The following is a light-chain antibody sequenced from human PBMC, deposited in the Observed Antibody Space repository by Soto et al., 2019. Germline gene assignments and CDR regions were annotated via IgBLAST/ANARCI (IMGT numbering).Light chain of an antibody. Sequence: DIQMTQSPSTLSASVGDRVTITCRASQSISSWLAWYQQKPGKAPKLLIYKASSLESGVPSGFSGGGSGAEYTLTISSLQSEDFAVYYCQQYDKWPRTFGQGTKVDIK. CDR3: QQYDKWPRT. CDR1: QSISSW. J-gene: IGKJ1*01. V-gene: IGKV1-5*03. CDR2: KAS.